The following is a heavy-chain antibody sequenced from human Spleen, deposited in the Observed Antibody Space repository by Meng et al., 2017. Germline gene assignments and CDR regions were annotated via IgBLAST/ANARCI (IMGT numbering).Heavy chain of an antibody. D-gene: IGHD3-10*01. CDR2: ISSSGSTI. CDR1: GFTFSDYY. CDR3: ATSYYYASGSYYLIGAFDY. Sequence: GGSLRLSCAVSGFTFSDYYMSWIRQAPGKGLEWVSYISSSGSTIYYADSVKGRFTISRDNAKNSLYLQMNSLRAADTAVYYCATSYYYASGSYYLIGAFDYWGQGTLVTVSS. V-gene: IGHV3-11*01. J-gene: IGHJ4*02.